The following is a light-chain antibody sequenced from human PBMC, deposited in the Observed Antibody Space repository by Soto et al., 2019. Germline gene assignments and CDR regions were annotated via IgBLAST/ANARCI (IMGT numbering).Light chain of an antibody. CDR1: QSVSSSN. J-gene: IGKJ1*01. CDR2: AAS. CDR3: QQYGSSPRT. Sequence: DIVLTQSPGTVSLSPGEGAPLXWRASQSVSSSNLAWYQQKPAQAPRLLIYAASRRAPGIPDRFTGSGSGTDFTLTITTLEPEDFAVYYCQQYGSSPRTFGLGTKV. V-gene: IGKV3-20*01.